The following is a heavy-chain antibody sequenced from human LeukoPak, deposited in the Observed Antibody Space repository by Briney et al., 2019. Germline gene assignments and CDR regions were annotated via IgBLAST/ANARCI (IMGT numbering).Heavy chain of an antibody. CDR1: GFTFSSYA. Sequence: GGSLRLSCAASGFTFSSYAMHWVRQAPGQGLEWVAVISYDGSNKYYADSVKGRFTISRDNSKNTLYLEMNSLRAEDTAVYYCARAPPQFSGSTDYWGQGTLVTVSS. D-gene: IGHD1-26*01. CDR2: ISYDGSNK. J-gene: IGHJ4*02. V-gene: IGHV3-30*04. CDR3: ARAPPQFSGSTDY.